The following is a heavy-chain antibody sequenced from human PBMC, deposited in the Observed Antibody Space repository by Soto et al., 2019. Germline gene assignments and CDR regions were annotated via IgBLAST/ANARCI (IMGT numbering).Heavy chain of an antibody. D-gene: IGHD2-15*01. V-gene: IGHV4-4*02. J-gene: IGHJ5*02. CDR3: AGLGMVAAHREFDP. Sequence: QVQLQESGPGLVKPSGTLSLTCAVSSGTISSSNWWTWVRQPPGKGLEWIGEINQSGSPNYNPSLRSRVTISVDTSKGQFFLKLSSVTAADTAIYYCAGLGMVAAHREFDPWGQGTLVTVSS. CDR2: INQSGSP. CDR1: SGTISSSNW.